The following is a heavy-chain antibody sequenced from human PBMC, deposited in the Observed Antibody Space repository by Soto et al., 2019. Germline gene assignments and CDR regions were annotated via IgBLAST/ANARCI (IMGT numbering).Heavy chain of an antibody. CDR1: GFTFSSYA. CDR3: AKDRGGWPYYFDY. Sequence: EVQLLESGGGLVQLGGSLRLSCAASGFTFSSYAMSWVRQAPGKGLEWVSAISGSGGSTYYADSVKGRFTISRDNSKNTLYLQMNSLRAEDTAVYYCAKDRGGWPYYFDYWGQGTLVTVSS. CDR2: ISGSGGST. J-gene: IGHJ4*02. V-gene: IGHV3-23*01. D-gene: IGHD6-19*01.